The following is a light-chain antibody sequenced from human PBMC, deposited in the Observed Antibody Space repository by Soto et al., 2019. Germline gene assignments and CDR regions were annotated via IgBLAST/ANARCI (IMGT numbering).Light chain of an antibody. J-gene: IGKJ5*01. CDR3: QQYSNWPPIT. CDR2: AAS. V-gene: IGKV1-12*01. Sequence: DIQMTPSPSSVSASVGDRVTITCRASQGISSWLAWYQQKPGKAPKLLIYAASSLQSGVPSRFSGSGSGTEFTLTISSLQSEDFAVYYCQQYSNWPPITFGQGTRLEIK. CDR1: QGISSW.